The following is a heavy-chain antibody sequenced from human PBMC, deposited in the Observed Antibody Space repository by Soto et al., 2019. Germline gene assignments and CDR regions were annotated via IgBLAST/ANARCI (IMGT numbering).Heavy chain of an antibody. CDR1: GGSISSGGYS. CDR3: ARYCISTSCSGRSYYGMDV. D-gene: IGHD2-2*01. V-gene: IGHV4-30-2*01. Sequence: PSETLSLTCAVSGGSISSGGYSWSWIRQPPGKGLEWIGYMYHSGSTYYNPSLKSRVTISIDRSKNQFSLKLSSVTAADTAVYYCARYCISTSCSGRSYYGMDVWGQGTKVTVSS. J-gene: IGHJ6*02. CDR2: MYHSGST.